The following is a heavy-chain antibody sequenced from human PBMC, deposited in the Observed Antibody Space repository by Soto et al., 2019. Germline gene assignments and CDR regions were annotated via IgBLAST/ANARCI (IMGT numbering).Heavy chain of an antibody. Sequence: SVTLSLTRTVSGGSISSGGYYWSWIRQHPRKGLEWIGYIYYSGSTYYNPSLKSRVTISVDTSKNQFSLKLSSVTAADTAVYYCARVNYYDSSGYLEPYYFDYWGQGTLVTVSS. V-gene: IGHV4-31*03. CDR3: ARVNYYDSSGYLEPYYFDY. D-gene: IGHD3-22*01. CDR2: IYYSGST. CDR1: GGSISSGGYY. J-gene: IGHJ4*02.